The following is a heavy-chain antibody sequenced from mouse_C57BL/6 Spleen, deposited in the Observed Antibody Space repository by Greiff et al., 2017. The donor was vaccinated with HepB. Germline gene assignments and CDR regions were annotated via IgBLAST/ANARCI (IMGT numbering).Heavy chain of an antibody. D-gene: IGHD2-4*01. V-gene: IGHV1-18*01. CDR1: GYTFTDYN. CDR2: INPNNGGT. Sequence: VQLKQSGPELVKPGASVKIPCKASGYTFTDYNMDWVKQSHGKSLEWIGDINPNNGGTIYNQKFKGKATLTVDKSSSTAYMELRSLTSEDTAVYYCARNDYDGRRHFDYWGQGTTLTVSS. J-gene: IGHJ2*01. CDR3: ARNDYDGRRHFDY.